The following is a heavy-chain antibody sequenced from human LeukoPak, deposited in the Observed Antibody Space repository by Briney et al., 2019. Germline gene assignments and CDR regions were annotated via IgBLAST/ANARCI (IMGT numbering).Heavy chain of an antibody. Sequence: SETLSLTCTVSGVSISSYYWSWIRQPPGKGLEWIGYIYYSGSTNYNPSLKSRVTISVDTSKNQFSLKLSSVTAADTAVYYCAREPGAVAGTRGAFDIWGQGTMVTVSS. CDR1: GVSISSYY. V-gene: IGHV4-59*01. D-gene: IGHD6-19*01. CDR3: AREPGAVAGTRGAFDI. CDR2: IYYSGST. J-gene: IGHJ3*02.